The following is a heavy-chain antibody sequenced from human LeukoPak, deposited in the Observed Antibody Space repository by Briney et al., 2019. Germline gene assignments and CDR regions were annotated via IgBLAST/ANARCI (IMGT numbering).Heavy chain of an antibody. J-gene: IGHJ4*02. CDR3: AKVYCSSASCPGDY. CDR2: ITGGGGGT. D-gene: IGHD2-2*01. V-gene: IGHV3-23*01. Sequence: GGSLRLSCADSGFAFSSYAMSWVRHAPGKGLGWVSAITGGGGGTYYADSVKGRFTVSRDNSKNTLYLQMNSLRADDTAVYYCAKVYCSSASCPGDYWGQGTLVTVSS. CDR1: GFAFSSYA.